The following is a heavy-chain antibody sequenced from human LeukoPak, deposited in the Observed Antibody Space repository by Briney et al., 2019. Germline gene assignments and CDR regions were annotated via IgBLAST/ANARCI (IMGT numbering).Heavy chain of an antibody. Sequence: GGSLRLSCEASGFMFNKHWMHWVRQVPGKGLVWVSRINSDGISTSYADSVKGRVTISRDNAKNTLYLQIHSLRLEDTAVYYCARGQFGLGAFDIWGQGTMVTVSS. V-gene: IGHV3-74*01. J-gene: IGHJ3*02. CDR1: GFMFNKHW. CDR2: INSDGIST. D-gene: IGHD3-10*01. CDR3: ARGQFGLGAFDI.